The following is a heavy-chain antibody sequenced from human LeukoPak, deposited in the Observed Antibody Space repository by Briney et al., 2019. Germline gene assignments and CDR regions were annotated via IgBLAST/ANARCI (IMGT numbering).Heavy chain of an antibody. V-gene: IGHV5-51*01. D-gene: IGHD5-18*01. CDR3: ARHSAGYSYAYPLDY. CDR2: IHPGASGT. CDR1: GYHFASYW. J-gene: IGHJ4*02. Sequence: GKSLKISWKGSGYHFASYWIGWVGQMPGKGMEWMGMIHPGASGTRYSPPFQGQVTISADKSISTAYRQWSSLKASDTAMYYCARHSAGYSYAYPLDYWGQGTLVTVSS.